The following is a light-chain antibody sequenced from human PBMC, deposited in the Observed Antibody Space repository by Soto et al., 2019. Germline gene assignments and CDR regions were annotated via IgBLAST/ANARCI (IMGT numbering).Light chain of an antibody. CDR2: WAS. CDR1: QSVLYSSNNKNY. J-gene: IGKJ1*01. V-gene: IGKV4-1*01. CDR3: LQYARTPET. Sequence: DIVMTQSPDSLAVSLGERATINCKSSQSVLYSSNNKNYLAWYQQKPRQPPKLLIYWASTRESGVPDRFSGSGSGTDFTLTINSLQAEDVAIYYCLQYARTPETFGQGTKVEIK.